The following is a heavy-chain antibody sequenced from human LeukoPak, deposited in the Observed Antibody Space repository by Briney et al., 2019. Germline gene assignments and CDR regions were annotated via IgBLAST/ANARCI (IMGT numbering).Heavy chain of an antibody. V-gene: IGHV3-21*01. J-gene: IGHJ6*03. D-gene: IGHD4-11*01. CDR2: INSRSSFI. CDR1: GFTFSSYS. Sequence: PGGSLRLSCAASGFTFSSYSMNWVRQAPGKGLQWVASINSRSSFIWYADSQKGRFTISRDNAKNSLFLQMNSLRAEDTAMYYCARATSNDYRYYYMDVWGKGTTVTASS. CDR3: ARATSNDYRYYYMDV.